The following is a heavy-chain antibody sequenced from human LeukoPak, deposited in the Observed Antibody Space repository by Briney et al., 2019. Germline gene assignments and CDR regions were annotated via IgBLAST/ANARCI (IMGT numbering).Heavy chain of an antibody. J-gene: IGHJ4*02. CDR1: GFTFSSHV. V-gene: IGHV3-30*02. CDR3: AKDTYYYDSSGYYYFDY. D-gene: IGHD3-22*01. Sequence: GGSLRLSCAASGFTFSSHVMHWVRQAPGKGLEWVAFIRYDGSNKDYADSVKGRFTISRDNSKNTLYLQMDSLRAEDTAVYYCAKDTYYYDSSGYYYFDYWGQGTLVTVSS. CDR2: IRYDGSNK.